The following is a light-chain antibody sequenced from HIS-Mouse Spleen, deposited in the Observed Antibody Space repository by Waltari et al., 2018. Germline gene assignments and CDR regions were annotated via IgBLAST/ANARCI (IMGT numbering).Light chain of an antibody. CDR3: YSTDSSGNHRV. J-gene: IGLJ2*01. V-gene: IGLV3-10*01. CDR2: EDS. Sequence: SYELTQPPSVSVSPGQTARITCSGDALPKKYAYLYQQQSGQAPVLVLYEDSKRPTGIRERFSGSSSGTMATLTISGDQVEDEADYYCYSTDSSGNHRVFGGGTKLTVL. CDR1: ALPKKY.